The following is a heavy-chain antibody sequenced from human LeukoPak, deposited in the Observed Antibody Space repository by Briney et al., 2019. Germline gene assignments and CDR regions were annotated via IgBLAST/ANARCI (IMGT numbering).Heavy chain of an antibody. Sequence: SQTLSLTCAVSGGSITSGGYSWNWIWQPPGKGLEWIGYIYHSGSTYYNPSLKSRVTISVDRSKNQISLKLSYATAADTAVYYCARAGIVGGTFDYWGQGTLVTVSS. CDR2: IYHSGST. V-gene: IGHV4-30-2*01. D-gene: IGHD1-26*01. J-gene: IGHJ4*02. CDR1: GGSITSGGYS. CDR3: ARAGIVGGTFDY.